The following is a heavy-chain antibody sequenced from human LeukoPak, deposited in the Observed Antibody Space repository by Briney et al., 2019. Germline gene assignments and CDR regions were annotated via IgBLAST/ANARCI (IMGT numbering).Heavy chain of an antibody. CDR2: IYYSGST. J-gene: IGHJ4*02. CDR1: GGSFNDYY. CDR3: ARVRVSSGSHPWYFDY. Sequence: SETLSLTCTVSGGSFNDYYWGWIRQPPGKGLEWIGSIYYSGSTDYNPSLKSRVNISVDTSKNQFSLKLSSVTAADTAVYFCARVRVSSGSHPWYFDYWGQGTLVTVSS. D-gene: IGHD3-22*01. V-gene: IGHV4-39*07.